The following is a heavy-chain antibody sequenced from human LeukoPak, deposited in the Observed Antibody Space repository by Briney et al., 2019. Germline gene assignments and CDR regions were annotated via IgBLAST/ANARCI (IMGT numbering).Heavy chain of an antibody. CDR2: VSTNDGNT. V-gene: IGHV1-18*04. CDR1: GYTFTGYH. CDR3: TRAPPGMTMMTDY. J-gene: IGHJ4*02. Sequence: ASVKVSCKASGYTFTGYHMHWVRQAPGQGLEWMGWVSTNDGNTVYAQRLQGRVTMTTDTSTSVAYMELRSLTSDDTAVYYCTRAPPGMTMMTDYWGQGTLVTVST. D-gene: IGHD1-14*01.